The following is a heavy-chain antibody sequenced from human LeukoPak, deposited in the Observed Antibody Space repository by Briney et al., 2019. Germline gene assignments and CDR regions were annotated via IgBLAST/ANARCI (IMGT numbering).Heavy chain of an antibody. CDR2: IYPGESDT. D-gene: IGHD3-22*01. CDR1: GYSFTSYW. Sequence: GESLKISCKGSGYSFTSYWIGWVRPMPGKGLEWMGIIYPGESDTRYSPSFQGQVTISADKSITTAYLQWSSLKASDTAMYYCVRQEAPDYYDSSGFIDYWGQGTLVTVSS. J-gene: IGHJ4*02. V-gene: IGHV5-51*01. CDR3: VRQEAPDYYDSSGFIDY.